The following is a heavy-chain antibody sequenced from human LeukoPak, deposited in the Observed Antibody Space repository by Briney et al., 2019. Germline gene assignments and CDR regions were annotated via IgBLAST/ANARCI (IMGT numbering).Heavy chain of an antibody. D-gene: IGHD3-16*01. CDR3: ARDPTYTCPWASGSWYFDL. V-gene: IGHV3-53*01. CDR2: IYAGGNT. Sequence: GGSLRRSCAASGFIVSSIYMNWVRQAPGKGLELVSVIYAGGNTYYADSVKGRFTISRDNSKNTLYLQMNSLRAEDTAVYYCARDPTYTCPWASGSWYFDLWGRGTLVTVSS. J-gene: IGHJ2*01. CDR1: GFIVSSIY.